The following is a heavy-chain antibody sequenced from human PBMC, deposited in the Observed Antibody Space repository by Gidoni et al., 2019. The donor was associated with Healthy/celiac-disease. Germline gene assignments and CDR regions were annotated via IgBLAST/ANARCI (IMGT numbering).Heavy chain of an antibody. D-gene: IGHD3-22*01. CDR2: ISWNSGSI. V-gene: IGHV3-9*01. CDR1: GFTFDDYA. J-gene: IGHJ4*02. Sequence: EVQLVESGGGLVQPGRSLRLSCAASGFTFDDYAMHWVRQAPGKGLEWVSGISWNSGSIGYADSVKGRFTISRDNAKNSLYQQMNSLRAEDTALYYCAKDSGIYDSRGHWDYWGQGTLVTVSS. CDR3: AKDSGIYDSRGHWDY.